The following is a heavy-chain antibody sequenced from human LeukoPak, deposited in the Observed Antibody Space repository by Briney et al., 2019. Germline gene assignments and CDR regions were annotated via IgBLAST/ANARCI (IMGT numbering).Heavy chain of an antibody. CDR2: MKGTGET. V-gene: IGHV3-23*01. Sequence: PGGSLRLSCAASGPSFSSFAMSWVRQLPARGLEWLSTMKGTGETFYADSVRGRFTLSRDDSRNTVYLQLNNLRVEDTAVYYCARASWVSSADAVWWGQGTVVTVSS. D-gene: IGHD3-16*01. CDR3: ARASWVSSADAVW. J-gene: IGHJ4*02. CDR1: GPSFSSFA.